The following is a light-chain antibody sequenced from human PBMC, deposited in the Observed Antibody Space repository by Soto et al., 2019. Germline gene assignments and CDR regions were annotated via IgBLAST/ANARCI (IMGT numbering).Light chain of an antibody. V-gene: IGKV3D-20*02. CDR2: GAS. Sequence: EMVVTQSPGTLSLSPGERATLSCRASQSDTNAYLTWYQQKPGQAPRLLIYGASTRATGIPDRFSGSGSGTDFTLTISRVEPEDFAVYYCQQRSNWPLTFGGGTKVEIK. J-gene: IGKJ4*01. CDR3: QQRSNWPLT. CDR1: QSDTNAY.